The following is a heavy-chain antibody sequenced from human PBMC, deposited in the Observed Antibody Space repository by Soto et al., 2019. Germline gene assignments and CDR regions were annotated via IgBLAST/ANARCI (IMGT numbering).Heavy chain of an antibody. J-gene: IGHJ4*02. V-gene: IGHV3-23*01. CDR1: GSPFTTYD. CDR3: VKGGWLDE. CDR2: IVGSDQST. D-gene: IGHD5-12*01. Sequence: EVQLLESGGGLVQPGGSLSLSFAASGSPFTTYDMSWVRQAPGKGLEGASVIVGSDQSTYYADSLNGRFTISRDNSKNTLYLQMDSLRVEDTAVYHCVKGGWLDEWGQGTLVTVSS.